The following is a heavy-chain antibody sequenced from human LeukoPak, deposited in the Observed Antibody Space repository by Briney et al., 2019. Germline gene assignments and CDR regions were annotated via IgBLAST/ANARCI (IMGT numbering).Heavy chain of an antibody. CDR2: INHSGST. Sequence: SETLSLTCAVYGGSFGGYYWRWIRQPPGKGLEWIGEINHSGSTNYNPSLKSRVTISVDTSKNQFSLKLSSVTAADTAVYYCARVLRYSSSSIDYWGQGTLVTVSS. J-gene: IGHJ4*02. CDR3: ARVLRYSSSSIDY. D-gene: IGHD6-13*01. V-gene: IGHV4-34*01. CDR1: GGSFGGYY.